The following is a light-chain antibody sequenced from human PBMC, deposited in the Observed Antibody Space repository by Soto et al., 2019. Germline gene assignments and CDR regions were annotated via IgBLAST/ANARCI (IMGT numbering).Light chain of an antibody. Sequence: QSVLTQPASVSGSPGQSITSSCTGTTSDIGTYSYVSWYQQHAGKAPKLIIYEVSHRPSGVSNRFSGSKSGSTASLTISGLQAEDEAHYYCCSSTGISTPLFATGTKVTVL. CDR2: EVS. CDR1: TSDIGTYSY. CDR3: CSSTGISTPL. V-gene: IGLV2-14*01. J-gene: IGLJ1*01.